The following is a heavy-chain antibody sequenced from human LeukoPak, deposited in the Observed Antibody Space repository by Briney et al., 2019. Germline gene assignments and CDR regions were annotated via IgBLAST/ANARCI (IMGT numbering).Heavy chain of an antibody. Sequence: PGGSLRLSCAASGFIFSDYEMNWVRQAPGKGLEWLLHISTSGSIIHYADSVKGRFTIPRDNAKNSLYLQMDNLRAEDTAVYYCARVTTAIPDAFDIWGQGTMVTVSS. V-gene: IGHV3-48*03. J-gene: IGHJ3*02. CDR2: ISTSGSII. CDR1: GFIFSDYE. CDR3: ARVTTAIPDAFDI. D-gene: IGHD2-21*02.